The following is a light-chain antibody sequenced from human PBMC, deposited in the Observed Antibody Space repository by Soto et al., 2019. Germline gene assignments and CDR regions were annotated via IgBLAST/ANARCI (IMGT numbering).Light chain of an antibody. CDR3: QQANSFPRT. V-gene: IGKV1D-12*01. CDR2: DAS. J-gene: IGKJ4*01. Sequence: DIQMTQSPSSVSASVGDRVTITCRASQGINRWLAWYQQKLGKAAKLLIFDASSLQSGVPSRFSGSGSGTDFTLTISSPQPEDFATYYCQQANSFPRTFGGGTKVDIK. CDR1: QGINRW.